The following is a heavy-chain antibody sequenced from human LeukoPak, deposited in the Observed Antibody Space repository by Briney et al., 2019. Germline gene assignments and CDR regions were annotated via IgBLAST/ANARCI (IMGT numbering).Heavy chain of an antibody. CDR1: GFTFSNAW. V-gene: IGHV3-15*01. J-gene: IGHJ4*02. D-gene: IGHD5-12*01. CDR3: TTRGYSGYELVDY. CDR2: IKSKTDDGTT. Sequence: RPGGSLRLSCAASGFTFSNAWMSWVRQAPGKGLEWVGRIKSKTDDGTTDCAAPVKGRFTISRDDSKNTVYLQMNSLKTEDTAVYHCTTRGYSGYELVDYWGQGTLVTVSS.